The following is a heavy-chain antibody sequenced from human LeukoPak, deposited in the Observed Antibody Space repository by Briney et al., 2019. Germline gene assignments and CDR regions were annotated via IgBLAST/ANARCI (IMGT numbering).Heavy chain of an antibody. D-gene: IGHD6-13*01. J-gene: IGHJ4*02. CDR2: ISSNGGST. CDR3: ATGIAAAGLDY. Sequence: GGSLRLSCAASGFTFSSYAMHWVRQAPGKGLEYVSAISSNGGSTYYANSVKGRFTISRDNSKNTLYLQMGSLRAEDMAVYYCATGIAAAGLDYWGQGTPVTVSS. V-gene: IGHV3-64*01. CDR1: GFTFSSYA.